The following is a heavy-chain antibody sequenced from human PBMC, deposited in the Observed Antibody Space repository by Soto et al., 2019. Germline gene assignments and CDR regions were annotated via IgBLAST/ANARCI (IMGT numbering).Heavy chain of an antibody. CDR3: ASDRGYGHASVPYS. D-gene: IGHD5-18*01. CDR1: GFAFSSYG. J-gene: IGHJ4*02. CDR2: ISYDGSLQ. V-gene: IGHV3-30*03. Sequence: QAQLVESGGGVVQPGRSLRLSCAASGFAFSSYGMHWVRQAPGTGLEWVAVISYDGSLQHYADSVKGRFTISRDNSXNMVLLQMSSLRAEDTAVYYCASDRGYGHASVPYSWGQGTLVSVSS.